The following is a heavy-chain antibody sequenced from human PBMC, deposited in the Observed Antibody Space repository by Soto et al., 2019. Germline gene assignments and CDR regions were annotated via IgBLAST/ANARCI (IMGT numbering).Heavy chain of an antibody. CDR1: GFTFSSYW. CDR3: ARDWGSSGWNYYYYGMDV. D-gene: IGHD6-19*01. J-gene: IGHJ6*02. V-gene: IGHV3-74*01. Sequence: GGSLRLSCAASGFTFSSYWMHWVRQAPGKGLVWVSRINSDGSSTSYADSVKGRFTISRDNAKNTLYLQMNSLRAEDTAVYYCARDWGSSGWNYYYYGMDVWGQGTTVTVSS. CDR2: INSDGSST.